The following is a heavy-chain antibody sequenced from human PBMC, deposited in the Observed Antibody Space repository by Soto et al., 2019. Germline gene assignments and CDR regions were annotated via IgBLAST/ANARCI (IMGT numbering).Heavy chain of an antibody. J-gene: IGHJ4*02. CDR3: AKDRTVAARNFDY. Sequence: EVQLLESGGGLVQPGGSLRLSCAASGFAFSNYAMHWVRQAPGKGLEWVSSISTSIDATYYADSVKGRFTISRDDSKNTLYLQMTSLSAEDSAVYYCAKDRTVAARNFDYWGQGTQVTVSS. CDR1: GFAFSNYA. D-gene: IGHD6-6*01. CDR2: ISTSIDAT. V-gene: IGHV3-23*01.